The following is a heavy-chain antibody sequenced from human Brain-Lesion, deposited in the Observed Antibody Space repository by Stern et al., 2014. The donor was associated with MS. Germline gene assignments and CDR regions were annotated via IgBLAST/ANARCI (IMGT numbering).Heavy chain of an antibody. CDR1: GYIFTGYY. D-gene: IGHD3-3*01. V-gene: IGHV1-2*02. J-gene: IGHJ6*02. CDR2: INPNTGGT. CDR3: ARDQRGITIFGVVTDYYYLGMDV. Sequence: QVQLVQSGAEVKKPGASVKVSCKTSGYIFTGYYIHWVRQAPGQGLEGMGWINPNTGGTKYAQKVQGRVTMSRDTSITTAYVELSSLTSDDTAVYYCARDQRGITIFGVVTDYYYLGMDVWGQGTTVTVSS.